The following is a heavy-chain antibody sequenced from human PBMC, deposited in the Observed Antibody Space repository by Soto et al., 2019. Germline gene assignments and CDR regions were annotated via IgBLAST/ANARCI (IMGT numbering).Heavy chain of an antibody. CDR2: ISGDSVYT. CDR1: ASTVSAYY. D-gene: IGHD2-15*01. J-gene: IGHJ3*01. V-gene: IGHV3-11*03. CDR3: ATGQQIRMADV. Sequence: GSLRLSCAASASTVSAYYMGWIRQPPGKGLEWLSYISGDSVYTNLADSVKGRFTISRDNAKNTLYLQMNSLSAEDTAVYFCATGQQIRMADVWGQGT.